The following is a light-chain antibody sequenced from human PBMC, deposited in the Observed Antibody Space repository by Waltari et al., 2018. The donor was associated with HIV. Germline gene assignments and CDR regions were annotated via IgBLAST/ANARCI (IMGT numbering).Light chain of an antibody. V-gene: IGLV2-14*03. CDR1: SRDVGGYNF. CDR2: EVS. CDR3: NSYRSDSTYV. Sequence: QSALTQPASVSGSPGQSITISCTGTSRDVGGYNFVSCYQQHPGKVPKLISYEVSKRPSGVSNRFSASKSGNTTSLTISGLQAEDEADYYCNSYRSDSTYVFGTGTKVTVL. J-gene: IGLJ1*01.